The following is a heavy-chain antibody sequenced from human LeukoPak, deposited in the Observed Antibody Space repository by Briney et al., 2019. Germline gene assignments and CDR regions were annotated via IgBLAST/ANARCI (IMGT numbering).Heavy chain of an antibody. CDR3: ARASRYYYGSGRDY. J-gene: IGHJ4*02. V-gene: IGHV3-7*03. CDR2: IKQDGSEK. CDR1: GFTFSSYW. D-gene: IGHD3-10*01. Sequence: GGSLRLSCAASGFTFSSYWMSWVRQAPGKGLEGVANIKQDGSEKYYVDSVKGRFTISRDNAKNSLSLKMNSLRAEDTAVYYCARASRYYYGSGRDYWGQGTLVTVSS.